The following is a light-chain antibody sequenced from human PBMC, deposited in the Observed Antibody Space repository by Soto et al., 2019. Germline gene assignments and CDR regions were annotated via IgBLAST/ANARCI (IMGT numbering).Light chain of an antibody. V-gene: IGKV1-39*01. Sequence: DIQMTQSPSSLSASVGDRVTITCRASQSISSYLNWYQQKPGKAPKLLIHAASTLQSGVPSRFSGSGSGTDFTLTINSLQPEDFVIYYCQQSYSTPLTFGGGTKVDIK. CDR2: AAS. CDR3: QQSYSTPLT. CDR1: QSISSY. J-gene: IGKJ4*01.